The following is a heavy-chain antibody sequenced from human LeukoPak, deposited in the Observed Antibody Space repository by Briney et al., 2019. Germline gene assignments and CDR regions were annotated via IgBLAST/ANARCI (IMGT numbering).Heavy chain of an antibody. CDR2: ISSSSSTI. J-gene: IGHJ3*02. V-gene: IGHV3-48*01. Sequence: GGSLRLSCAASGFTFSRYSMNWVRQAPGKGLEWVSYISSSSSTIYYADSVEGRFTISRDNAKNSLYLQMNSLRAEDTAMYYCARTYQLLYDDAFDIWGQGTMVTVSS. CDR1: GFTFSRYS. CDR3: ARTYQLLYDDAFDI. D-gene: IGHD2-2*02.